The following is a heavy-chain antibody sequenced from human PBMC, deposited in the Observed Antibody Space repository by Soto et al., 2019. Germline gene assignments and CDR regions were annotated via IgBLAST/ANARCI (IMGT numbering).Heavy chain of an antibody. CDR1: GFTLSNYA. V-gene: IGHV3-23*01. CDR2: ISGSGGST. Sequence: PRGSLRLSCAASGFTLSNYAVTWVRQAPGKGLEWVSTISGSGGSTYYADSVKGRFTISRDNSKNTLYLQMNSLRAEDTAVYNCAKEPVGPDWYFDLWGRGTLVTSPQ. J-gene: IGHJ2*01. CDR3: AKEPVGPDWYFDL.